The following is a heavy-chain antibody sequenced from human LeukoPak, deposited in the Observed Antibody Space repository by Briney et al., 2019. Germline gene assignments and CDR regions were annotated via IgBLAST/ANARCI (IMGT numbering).Heavy chain of an antibody. CDR3: ARVGRAIDY. CDR1: GGSISSSSYY. J-gene: IGHJ4*02. D-gene: IGHD1-26*01. V-gene: IGHV4-39*07. CDR2: INHSGST. Sequence: PSETLSLTCTVSGGSISSSSYYWGWIRQPPGKGLEWIGEINHSGSTNYNPSLKSRVTISVDTSKNQFSLKLSSVTAADTAVYYCARVGRAIDYWGQGTLVTVSS.